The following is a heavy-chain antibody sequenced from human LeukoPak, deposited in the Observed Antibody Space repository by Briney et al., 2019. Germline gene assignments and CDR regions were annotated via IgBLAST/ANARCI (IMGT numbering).Heavy chain of an antibody. CDR2: IHYTGST. CDR1: GGSVSSGSYS. V-gene: IGHV4-61*01. D-gene: IGHD1-1*01. J-gene: IGHJ5*02. CDR3: ARGGFLDPFDP. Sequence: PSETLSLTCTVSGGSVSSGSYSWSWIRQPPGKGLEWIGYIHYTGSTNFNPSLKSRVSISVDTSKNQFSLRLSSVTGADTAVYYCARGGFLDPFDPWGQGTLVTVSS.